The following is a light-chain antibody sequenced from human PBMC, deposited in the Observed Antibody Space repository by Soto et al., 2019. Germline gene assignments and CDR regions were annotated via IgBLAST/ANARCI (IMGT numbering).Light chain of an antibody. Sequence: QPVLTQPPSASGTPGQTVTISCSGGSSNIGSNPVQWYQQFPGMAPKLLIYRNNERPSGVPDRFSGSKSGTSASLAISGLQSEDEADYHCATWEDTLYGPVFGGGTKLTVL. CDR2: RNN. J-gene: IGLJ3*02. CDR1: SSNIGSNP. CDR3: ATWEDTLYGPV. V-gene: IGLV1-44*01.